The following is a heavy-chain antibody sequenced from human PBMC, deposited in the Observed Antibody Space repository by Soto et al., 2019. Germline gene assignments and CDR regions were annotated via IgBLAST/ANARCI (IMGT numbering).Heavy chain of an antibody. V-gene: IGHV4-59*08. CDR2: IYYSGST. D-gene: IGHD2-15*01. CDR1: GGSISSYY. J-gene: IGHJ4*02. Sequence: SETLSLTCTVSGGSISSYYWSWIRQPPGKGLEWIGYIYYSGSTNYNPSLKSRVTISVDTSKNQFSLKLSSVTAADTAVYYCATHHIDCSGGSCYPTNFDYWGQGTLVTVSS. CDR3: ATHHIDCSGGSCYPTNFDY.